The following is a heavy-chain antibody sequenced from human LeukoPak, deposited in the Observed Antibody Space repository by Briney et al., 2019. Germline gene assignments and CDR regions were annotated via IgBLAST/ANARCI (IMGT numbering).Heavy chain of an antibody. J-gene: IGHJ6*03. CDR1: GFIFRSYG. D-gene: IGHD6-13*01. Sequence: PGGSLRLSCAASGFIFRSYGMHWVRQAPGKGLEWIGEINHSGSTNYNPSLKSRVTISVDTSKNQFSLKLSSVTAADTAVYYCARRLSSSVLYYYYYYMDVWGKGTTVTISS. CDR3: ARRLSSSVLYYYYYYMDV. CDR2: INHSGST. V-gene: IGHV4-34*01.